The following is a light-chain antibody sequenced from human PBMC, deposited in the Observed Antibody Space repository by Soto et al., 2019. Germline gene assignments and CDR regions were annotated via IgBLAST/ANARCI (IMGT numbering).Light chain of an antibody. V-gene: IGKV3-15*01. Sequence: RSACTLSLXPGXIXXXXXXXXQSVTGNYLAWYQQKAGQSPRLLIYGASTRATGIPARFSGSGSGTEFTLTISNLQSEDFAVYYCQQYTNLPPITFCQLARLAIK. CDR2: GAS. CDR3: QQYTNLPPIT. CDR1: QSVTGN. J-gene: IGKJ5*01.